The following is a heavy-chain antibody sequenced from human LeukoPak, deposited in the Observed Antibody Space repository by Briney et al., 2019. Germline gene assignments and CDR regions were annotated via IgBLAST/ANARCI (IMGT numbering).Heavy chain of an antibody. J-gene: IGHJ3*02. CDR2: INHSGST. CDR1: GGSFSGYY. D-gene: IGHD6-13*01. Sequence: SETLSLTCAVYGGSFSGYYWSWIRQPPGKGLEWIGEINHSGSTNYNPSLKSRVTISVDTSKNQFSLKLSSVTAADTAVYYCARRLRGSSPTRAFDIWGQGTMVTVSS. CDR3: ARRLRGSSPTRAFDI. V-gene: IGHV4-34*01.